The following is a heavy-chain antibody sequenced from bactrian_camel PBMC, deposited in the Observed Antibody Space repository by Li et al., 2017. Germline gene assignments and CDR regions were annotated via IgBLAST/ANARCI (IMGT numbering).Heavy chain of an antibody. CDR2: ISSERST. J-gene: IGHJ4*01. D-gene: IGHD2*01. CDR3: AADPGSAGYCVARHGLFTY. V-gene: IGHV3S63*01. CDR1: GFTFDDHD. Sequence: HVQLVESGGGSVQAGGSLRLSCAASGFTFDDHDMGWFRQAHGDGCELVSTISSERSTYYADSVKGRFTISRDNAKKAVYLEMNSLKPEDTAMYTCAADPGSAGYCVARHGLFTYWGQGTQVTVS.